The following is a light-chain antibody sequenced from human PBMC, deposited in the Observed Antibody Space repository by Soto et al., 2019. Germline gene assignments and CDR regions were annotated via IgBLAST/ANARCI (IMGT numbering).Light chain of an antibody. CDR2: DDN. CDR1: NIGSKS. J-gene: IGLJ2*01. CDR3: QLWDSDTDHVV. V-gene: IGLV3-21*02. Sequence: SYVLTQPPSVSVAPGQTARIPCGGNNIGSKSVHWYQQKPGQAPVLVVSDDNDRPSGIPERFSGSNSGNTATLTISRVEAGDEADFYCQLWDSDTDHVVFGGGTQLTVL.